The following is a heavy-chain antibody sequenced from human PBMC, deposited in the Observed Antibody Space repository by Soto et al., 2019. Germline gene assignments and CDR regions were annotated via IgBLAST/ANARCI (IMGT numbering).Heavy chain of an antibody. CDR3: AREVVQDYYYYMDV. CDR2: IYYSGST. D-gene: IGHD2-2*01. CDR1: GGSISSGGYY. V-gene: IGHV4-31*03. J-gene: IGHJ6*03. Sequence: PSETLSLTCTVSGGSISSGGYYWSWIRQHPGKGLEWIGYIYYSGSTYYNQSLKSRVTISVDTSKNQFSLKLSSVTAADTAVYYCAREVVQDYYYYMDVWGKGTTVTVSS.